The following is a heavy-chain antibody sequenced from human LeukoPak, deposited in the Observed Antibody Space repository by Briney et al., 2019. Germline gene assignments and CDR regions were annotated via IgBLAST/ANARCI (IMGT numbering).Heavy chain of an antibody. D-gene: IGHD6-19*01. V-gene: IGHV4-34*01. J-gene: IGHJ5*02. CDR3: ARVPVAGTSWFDP. CDR2: INHSGST. Sequence: SETLSLTCAVYGGSFSGYYWSWIRQPPGKGLEWIGEINHSGSTNYNPSLKSRVTISVDTSKNQFSLKLSPVTAADTAVYYCARVPVAGTSWFDPWGQGTLVTVSS. CDR1: GGSFSGYY.